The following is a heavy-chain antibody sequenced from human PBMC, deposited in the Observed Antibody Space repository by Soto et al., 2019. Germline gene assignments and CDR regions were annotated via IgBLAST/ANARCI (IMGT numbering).Heavy chain of an antibody. V-gene: IGHV3-21*01. CDR3: ASAGSLAS. Sequence: PGGSLRLSCAASGFTFTNYNMNWVRQAPGKGLERVSSIGGSGTYTYYADSVRGRFTISRDNAKNSLFLQMNSLRAEDTALYYCASAGSLASWGQGTLVTVSS. CDR1: GFTFTNYN. J-gene: IGHJ5*01. CDR2: IGGSGTYT. D-gene: IGHD3-10*01.